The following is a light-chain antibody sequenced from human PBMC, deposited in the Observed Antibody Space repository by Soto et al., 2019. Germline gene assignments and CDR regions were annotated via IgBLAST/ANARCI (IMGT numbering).Light chain of an antibody. CDR1: QSISSW. Sequence: DIQMTQSPSTLSASVGDRVTITCRASQSISSWLAWYQQKPGKAPKLLIYKASSLESGVPSRFSGSGSGTEFTLTISSLQPDDFATYYCQQYNSYSRGYTFGQGTKLEIK. J-gene: IGKJ2*01. V-gene: IGKV1-5*03. CDR3: QQYNSYSRGYT. CDR2: KAS.